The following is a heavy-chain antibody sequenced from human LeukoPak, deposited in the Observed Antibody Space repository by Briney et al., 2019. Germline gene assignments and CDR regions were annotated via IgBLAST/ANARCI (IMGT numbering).Heavy chain of an antibody. CDR2: INHSGST. V-gene: IGHV4-34*01. D-gene: IGHD5-24*01. J-gene: IGHJ4*02. CDR1: GGSFSGYY. Sequence: SETLSLTCAVYGGSFSGYYWSWIRQPPGKGLEWIGEINHSGSTNHNPSLKSRVTISVDTSKNQFSLKLSSVTAADTAVYYCARGVRWLQLKGYYFDYWGQGTLVTVSS. CDR3: ARGVRWLQLKGYYFDY.